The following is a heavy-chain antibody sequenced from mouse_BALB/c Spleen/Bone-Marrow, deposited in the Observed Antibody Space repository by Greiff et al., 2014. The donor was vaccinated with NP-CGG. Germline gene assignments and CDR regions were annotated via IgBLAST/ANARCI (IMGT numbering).Heavy chain of an antibody. CDR2: IYPGSGGT. J-gene: IGHJ3*01. CDR1: GYTFTSYW. D-gene: IGHD2-3*01. Sequence: QVQLQQSGAELVKPGTSVKLSCKASGYTFTSYWIHWVKLRPGQGLEWIGDIYPGSGGTHKNEKFKTKATLTVDTSSSTAYMQLSSLASEDSAVDYCACDGDWRFAYWGQGTLVTVSA. CDR3: ACDGDWRFAY. V-gene: IGHV1-55*01.